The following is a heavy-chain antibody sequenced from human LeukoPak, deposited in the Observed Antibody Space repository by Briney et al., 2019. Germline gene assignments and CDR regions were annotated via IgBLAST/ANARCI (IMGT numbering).Heavy chain of an antibody. CDR2: IRYDGSSK. CDR1: GFTFSSYG. D-gene: IGHD5-12*01. J-gene: IGHJ4*02. V-gene: IGHV3-30*02. CDR3: ARHGGFSGYDPGEFFDY. Sequence: GGSLRLSCAASGFTFSSYGMHWVRQAPGKGLEWVAFIRYDGSSKFYADSVKGRFTISRDNAKNSLYLQMNSLRAEDTAVYYCARHGGFSGYDPGEFFDYWGQGTLVTVSS.